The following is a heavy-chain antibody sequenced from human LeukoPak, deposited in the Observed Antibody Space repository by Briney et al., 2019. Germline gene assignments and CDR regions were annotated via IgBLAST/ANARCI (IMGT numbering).Heavy chain of an antibody. D-gene: IGHD6-13*01. Sequence: SETLSLTCTVSGGSFSSYYWSWIRQPAGKGLEWIGRIYTSGSTNYNPSLKSRVTMSVDTSKNQFSLKLSSVTAADTAVYYCASDRHSSSYFQHWGQGTLVTVSS. CDR1: GGSFSSYY. J-gene: IGHJ1*01. V-gene: IGHV4-4*07. CDR2: IYTSGST. CDR3: ASDRHSSSYFQH.